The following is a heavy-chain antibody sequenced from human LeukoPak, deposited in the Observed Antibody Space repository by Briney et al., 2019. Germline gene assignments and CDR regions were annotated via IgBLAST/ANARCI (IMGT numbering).Heavy chain of an antibody. CDR3: ARVAVADPYYFDY. J-gene: IGHJ4*02. CDR1: GGSISSYY. CDR2: IYYSGST. D-gene: IGHD6-19*01. V-gene: IGHV4-59*01. Sequence: SETLSLTCTVSGGSISSYYWSWIRQPPGKGLEWIGYIYYSGSTNYNPSLKSRVTISVDTSENQFSLKLSSVTAADTAVYYCARVAVADPYYFDYWGQGTLVTVSS.